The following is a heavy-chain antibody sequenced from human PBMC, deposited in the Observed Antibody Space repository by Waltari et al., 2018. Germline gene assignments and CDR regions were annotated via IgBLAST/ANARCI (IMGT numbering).Heavy chain of an antibody. CDR2: TDYSGST. CDR1: GGAISGADYY. Sequence: QVQLQESGPGLVKPSQTLSLVCTVSGGAISGADYYLCWVRLHPGKGLECIGYTDYSGSTYYNPSLKSLVTISVDTSKNQFSLKLSSVTAADTAVYCCARARGYSGYDLLDAFDIWGLGTIVTVSS. D-gene: IGHD5-12*01. CDR3: ARARGYSGYDLLDAFDI. J-gene: IGHJ3*02. V-gene: IGHV4-30-4*08.